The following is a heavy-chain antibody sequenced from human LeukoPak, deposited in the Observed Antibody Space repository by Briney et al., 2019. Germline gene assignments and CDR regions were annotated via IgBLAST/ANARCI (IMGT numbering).Heavy chain of an antibody. J-gene: IGHJ4*02. D-gene: IGHD3-3*01. CDR2: IIPIFGTA. V-gene: IGHV1-69*01. CDR1: IGTFSSYA. CDR3: ASGVGKLVYDFCNY. Sequence: GFSVKLSCNASIGTFSSYAISWVRQAPGQGLEWMGGIIPIFGTANYAQKFQGRVTITADESTSTAYMELSSLRSEDTAVYYCASGVGKLVYDFCNYWGQGALVTVSS.